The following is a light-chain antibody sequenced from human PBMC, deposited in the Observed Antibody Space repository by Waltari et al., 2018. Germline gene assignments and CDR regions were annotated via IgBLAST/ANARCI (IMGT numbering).Light chain of an antibody. CDR1: QSVSRS. CDR3: QHYVRLPAT. J-gene: IGKJ1*01. V-gene: IGKV3-20*01. CDR2: GAS. Sequence: IVLTQSPGTLYLSPGERDTLSCRASQSVSRSLAWYQQKPGQAPKLLIYGASTRATGIPDRFTGSGSGTDFSLTISSLEPEDFAIYFCQHYVRLPATFGQGTKVEIK.